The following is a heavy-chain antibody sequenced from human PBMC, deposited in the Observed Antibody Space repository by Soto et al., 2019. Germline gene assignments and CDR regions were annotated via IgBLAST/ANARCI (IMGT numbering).Heavy chain of an antibody. D-gene: IGHD4-17*01. CDR3: AKDKYGDYFGRLQH. CDR1: GFTFSSDA. CDR2: ISGSGGST. J-gene: IGHJ1*01. Sequence: GGSLRLSCAASGFTFSSDAMSWVRQAPGKGLEWVSAISGSGGSTYYADSVKGRFTISRDNSKNTLFLQMNSLRAEDTAVYYCAKDKYGDYFGRLQHWGQGTLVTVSS. V-gene: IGHV3-23*01.